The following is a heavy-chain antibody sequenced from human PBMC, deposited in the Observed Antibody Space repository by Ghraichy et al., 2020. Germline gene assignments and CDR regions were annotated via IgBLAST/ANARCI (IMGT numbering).Heavy chain of an antibody. Sequence: SETLSLTCAVYGGSFSGYYWSWIRQPPGKRLEWIGEINHSGSTNYNPSLKSRVTISVDTSKSQFSLKLSSVTAADTAVYYCARGGTTVTAGYFDYWGQGTLVTVSS. CDR2: INHSGST. J-gene: IGHJ4*02. CDR3: ARGGTTVTAGYFDY. V-gene: IGHV4-34*01. D-gene: IGHD4-17*01. CDR1: GGSFSGYY.